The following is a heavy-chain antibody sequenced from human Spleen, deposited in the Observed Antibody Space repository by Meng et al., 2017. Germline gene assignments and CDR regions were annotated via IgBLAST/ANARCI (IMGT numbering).Heavy chain of an antibody. V-gene: IGHV4-4*02. CDR2: INYGGTT. J-gene: IGHJ4*02. D-gene: IGHD3-22*01. CDR1: GGSMRNSNW. Sequence: QVQLQESGPGLVKPSGTLSLTCAVSGGSMRNSNWWSWVRQPPGKGPEWIAEINYGGTTNYKSSLKSRVTISLDKSDNHFSLKLTSVTAADTAVYYCARVSGYFPYYFDYWGQGTLVTVSS. CDR3: ARVSGYFPYYFDY.